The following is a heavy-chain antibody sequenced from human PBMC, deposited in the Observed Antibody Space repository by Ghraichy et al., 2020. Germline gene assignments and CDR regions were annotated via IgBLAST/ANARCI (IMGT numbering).Heavy chain of an antibody. V-gene: IGHV3-23*01. D-gene: IGHD2-15*01. CDR1: GFTFSSYA. CDR3: AKVGFTVVVVAATVDY. CDR2: ISGSGGST. J-gene: IGHJ4*02. Sequence: GGSLRLSCAASGFTFSSYAMSWVRQAPGKGLEWVSAISGSGGSTYYADSVKGRFTISRDNSKNTLYLQMNSLRAEDTAVYYCAKVGFTVVVVAATVDYWGQGTLVTVSS.